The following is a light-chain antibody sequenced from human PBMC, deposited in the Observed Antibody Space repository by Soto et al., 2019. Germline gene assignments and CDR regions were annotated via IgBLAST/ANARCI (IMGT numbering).Light chain of an antibody. CDR3: QQYGSSPPIT. V-gene: IGKV3-20*01. CDR1: QSLNSSY. Sequence: DIVLTQYPGTLSLSQGERATLSCRASQSLNSSYLAWYQQKPGQAPRLLIYDASSRATGIPDRFSGSGSGTDFTLTISRLEPEDSAVYYCQQYGSSPPITFGQGTRLEIK. CDR2: DAS. J-gene: IGKJ5*01.